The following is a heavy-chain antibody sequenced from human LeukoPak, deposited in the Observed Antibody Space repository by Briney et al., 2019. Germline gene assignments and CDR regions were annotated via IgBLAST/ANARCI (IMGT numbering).Heavy chain of an antibody. D-gene: IGHD5-12*01. J-gene: IGHJ4*02. CDR2: IWYDGSNK. CDR1: GFTFCSYG. V-gene: IGHV3-33*01. Sequence: PGGSLRLSCAASGFTFCSYGMHWVRQAPGKGLEWVAVIWYDGSNKYYADSVKGRFTISRDNSKNTVYLQMDSLRVEDKAVYYCARVEGGGYAVDYWGQGTLVTVSS. CDR3: ARVEGGGYAVDY.